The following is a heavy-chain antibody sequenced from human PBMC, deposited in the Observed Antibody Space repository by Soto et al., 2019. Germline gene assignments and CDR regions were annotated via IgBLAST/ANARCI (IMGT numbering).Heavy chain of an antibody. CDR1: GGSISSYY. CDR3: ARGRGYSYGLDP. Sequence: PSETLSLTCTVSGGSISSYYWSWIRQPPGEGLEWIGFISYSGTTSYSPSLKSRVAISLGTSKNQFSLSLSSVTAADTAVYYCARGRGYSYGLDPWGQGTLVTVSS. V-gene: IGHV4-30-4*08. D-gene: IGHD5-18*01. J-gene: IGHJ5*02. CDR2: ISYSGTT.